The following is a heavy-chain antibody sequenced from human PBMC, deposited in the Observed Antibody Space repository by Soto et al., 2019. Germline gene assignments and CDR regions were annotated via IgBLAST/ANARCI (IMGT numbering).Heavy chain of an antibody. CDR3: AAPRVAVPHTRYFDP. J-gene: IGHJ5*02. CDR2: IGSGSRGT. Sequence: EAQLLESGGGLVQPGGSMRLSCAASGFAFNNFAMSWVRQAPAKGLEWVSAIGSGSRGTHYAESVEDRFTISRDDSKNILYLQLNSLTAADTAVYYCAAPRVAVPHTRYFDPWGQGTPVTVSP. CDR1: GFAFNNFA. D-gene: IGHD6-19*01. V-gene: IGHV3-23*01.